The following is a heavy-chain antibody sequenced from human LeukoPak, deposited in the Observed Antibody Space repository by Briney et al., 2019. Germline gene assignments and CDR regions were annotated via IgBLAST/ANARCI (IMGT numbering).Heavy chain of an antibody. CDR2: INPNGGST. V-gene: IGHV1-46*01. Sequence: ASVKVSCKASGCTFTTYYVHWVRQAPGQGLEWMTRINPNGGSTRYAQRFQGRVTMTRDTSTSTVYMELSSLRSEDTAVYYCAREQVGGYSYGLDYWGQGTLVSVSS. D-gene: IGHD5-18*01. CDR3: AREQVGGYSYGLDY. J-gene: IGHJ4*02. CDR1: GCTFTTYY.